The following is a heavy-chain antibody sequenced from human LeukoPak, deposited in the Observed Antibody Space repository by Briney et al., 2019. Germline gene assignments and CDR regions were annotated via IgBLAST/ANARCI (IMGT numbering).Heavy chain of an antibody. CDR2: ISSNGATT. CDR3: VKDRSIAAPNNDFFDS. J-gene: IGHJ4*02. CDR1: GFTFNRFY. V-gene: IGHV3-64D*06. Sequence: GGSLRLSCSASGFTFNRFYLHRVRQAPGKGLEFVSHISSNGATTYYADSVKGRFTISRDNSKNTLYLQMSSLRADDTAVYYCVKDRSIAAPNNDFFDSWGQGALVTVSS. D-gene: IGHD6-6*01.